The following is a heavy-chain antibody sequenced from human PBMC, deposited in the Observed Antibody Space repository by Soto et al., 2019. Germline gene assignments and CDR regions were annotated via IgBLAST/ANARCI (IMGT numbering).Heavy chain of an antibody. D-gene: IGHD2-21*01. CDR3: ARDIPGSGYGMDV. CDR1: GYTFSGYY. J-gene: IGHJ6*02. Sequence: GASVKVSCKSSGYTFSGYYIHWVRQAPGQGLEWMGWINPTNGDTNYAQRSQGRVMMTRDTSITTTYMELSGLRSDDTATYYCARDIPGSGYGMDVWGQGTTVTVSS. CDR2: INPTNGDT. V-gene: IGHV1-2*02.